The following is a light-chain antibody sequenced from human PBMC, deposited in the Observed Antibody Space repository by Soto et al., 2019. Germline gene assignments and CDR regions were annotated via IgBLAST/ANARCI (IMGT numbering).Light chain of an antibody. J-gene: IGKJ1*01. CDR3: LQHNSYRT. Sequence: DIPVTQSPSSLSASLGDRVTITCQASQDISNYLNWYQQKPGKAPKRLIYAASSLQSGVPSRFSGSGSGTELTLTISSLQPEDFVTYYCLQHNSYRTFGQGTRWIS. V-gene: IGKV1-17*01. CDR1: QDISNY. CDR2: AAS.